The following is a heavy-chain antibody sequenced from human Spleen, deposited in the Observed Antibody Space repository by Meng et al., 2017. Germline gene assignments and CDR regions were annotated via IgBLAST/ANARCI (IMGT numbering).Heavy chain of an antibody. CDR2: INPESGDT. D-gene: IGHD1-26*01. J-gene: IGHJ3*01. CDR3: ARILGATRG. V-gene: IGHV1-2*02. CDR1: RYTITGYY. Sequence: ASVKVSCKPSRYTITGYYMHWVRQAPGQGLEWMGWINPESGDTNYAQKFQGRVTMTWATSINTAYMELSRLRSDDTAIYFCARILGATRGWGQRTVVTVSS.